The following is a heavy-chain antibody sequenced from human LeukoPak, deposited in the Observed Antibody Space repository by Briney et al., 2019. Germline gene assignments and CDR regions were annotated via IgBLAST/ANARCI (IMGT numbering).Heavy chain of an antibody. J-gene: IGHJ4*02. CDR3: ARTLGGYSDGYVGYYFDY. Sequence: GGSLRLSCAASGFTFSRYSMNWVRQAPGKGLEWVSSISRSSGYIHYADSVKGRFTISRDNAKNSLYLQMNSLRAEDTAVYYSARTLGGYSDGYVGYYFDYWGQGTLVTVSS. CDR2: ISRSSGYI. V-gene: IGHV3-21*01. D-gene: IGHD5-18*01. CDR1: GFTFSRYS.